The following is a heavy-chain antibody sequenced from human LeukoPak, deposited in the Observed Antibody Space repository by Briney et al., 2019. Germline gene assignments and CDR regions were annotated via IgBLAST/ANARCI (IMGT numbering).Heavy chain of an antibody. CDR2: IYYSGST. V-gene: IGHV4-61*08. D-gene: IGHD5-12*01. Sequence: PSETLSLTCTVSGGSISSGGYYWSWIRQPPGKGLEWIGYIYYSGSTNYNPSLKSRVTISVDTSKNQFSLKLSSVTAADTAVYYCARHLPPITPDDAFDIWGQGTMVTVSS. CDR3: ARHLPPITPDDAFDI. J-gene: IGHJ3*02. CDR1: GGSISSGGYY.